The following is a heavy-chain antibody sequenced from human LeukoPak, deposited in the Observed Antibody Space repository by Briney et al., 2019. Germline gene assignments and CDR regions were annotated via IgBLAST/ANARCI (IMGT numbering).Heavy chain of an antibody. Sequence: SETLSLTCTVSGGSVSSGSYYWSWIRQPPGEGLEWIGYIYYSGSTNYNPSLKSRVTISVDTSMNQFSLKLSSVTAADTAVYYCARAGHYYDILTGYYGLDYWGQGTLVTVSS. CDR1: GGSVSSGSYY. CDR3: ARAGHYYDILTGYYGLDY. V-gene: IGHV4-61*01. CDR2: IYYSGST. D-gene: IGHD3-9*01. J-gene: IGHJ4*02.